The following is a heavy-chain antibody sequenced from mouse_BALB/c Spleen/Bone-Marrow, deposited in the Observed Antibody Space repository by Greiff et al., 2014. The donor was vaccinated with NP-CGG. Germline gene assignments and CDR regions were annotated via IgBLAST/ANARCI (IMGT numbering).Heavy chain of an antibody. D-gene: IGHD1-2*01. CDR3: ARKDYFGYAAMDY. J-gene: IGHJ4*01. Sequence: EVKVVESGGGLVQPGGSRKLSCAASGFTFSSFGMHWVRQAPEKGLEWVAYISGGSSIIYYADAVKGRFTISRDNPKNTLFLQMTSLRSEDTALYYCARKDYFGYAAMDYWGQGTSVTVSS. CDR1: GFTFSSFG. V-gene: IGHV5-17*02. CDR2: ISGGSSII.